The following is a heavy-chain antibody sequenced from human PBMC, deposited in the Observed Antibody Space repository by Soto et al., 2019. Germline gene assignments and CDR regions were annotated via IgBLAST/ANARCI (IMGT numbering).Heavy chain of an antibody. CDR2: IYPGDSDT. D-gene: IGHD3-22*01. J-gene: IGHJ4*02. V-gene: IGHV5-51*01. CDR1: GSSFTSYW. CDR3: ARLYREYYDTSAYQYFDY. Sequence: GESLKISCEGSGSSFTSYWIGWVRQMPGKGLEWMGIIYPGDSDTRYSPSFQGQVTISADKSINTAYLQWSSLKASDTAMYYCARLYREYYDTSAYQYFDYWGQGTMVTVYS.